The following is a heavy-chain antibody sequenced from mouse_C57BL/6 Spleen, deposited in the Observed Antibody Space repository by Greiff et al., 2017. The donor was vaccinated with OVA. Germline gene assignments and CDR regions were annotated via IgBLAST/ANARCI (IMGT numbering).Heavy chain of an antibody. CDR2: IDPETGGT. CDR3: ILYYVSSYYFDY. Sequence: QVQLQQSGAELVRPGASVTLSCKASGYTFTDYEMHWVKQTPVNGLEWIGAIDPETGGTAYNQKLKGKAILTTDKSSNTAYMELRSLTSEDSAVYYCILYYVSSYYFDYWGQGTTLTVSS. J-gene: IGHJ2*01. D-gene: IGHD1-1*01. V-gene: IGHV1-15*01. CDR1: GYTFTDYE.